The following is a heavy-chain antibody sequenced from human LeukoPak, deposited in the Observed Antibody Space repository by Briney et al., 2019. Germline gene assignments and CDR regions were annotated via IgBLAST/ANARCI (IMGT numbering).Heavy chain of an antibody. D-gene: IGHD1-26*01. CDR1: GGTFSSYA. V-gene: IGHV1-69*13. CDR2: IIPIFGTA. Sequence: ASVKVSCKASGGTFSSYAISWVRQAPGQGLEWMGGIIPIFGTANYAQKFQGRVTITADESTSTAYMELSSLRSEDTAVYYCASGIVGQWLRYYMDVWGKGTTVTISS. CDR3: ASGIVGQWLRYYMDV. J-gene: IGHJ6*03.